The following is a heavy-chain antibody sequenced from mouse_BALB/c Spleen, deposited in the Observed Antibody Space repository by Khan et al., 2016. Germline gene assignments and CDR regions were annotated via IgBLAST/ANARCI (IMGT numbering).Heavy chain of an antibody. V-gene: IGHV9-1*02. CDR1: GYTFTNSG. Sequence: QIQLVQSGPELKKPGETVKISCKASGYTFTNSGMNWVKQAPGKGLKWVGWINTYTGEPTYAVGFKGRFAFSLETSASTAYLEINNLKNEAMTTYVCAGGGIVTTGWYLDVWGAGTTVTVSS. D-gene: IGHD2-12*01. CDR3: AGGGIVTTGWYLDV. J-gene: IGHJ1*01. CDR2: INTYTGEP.